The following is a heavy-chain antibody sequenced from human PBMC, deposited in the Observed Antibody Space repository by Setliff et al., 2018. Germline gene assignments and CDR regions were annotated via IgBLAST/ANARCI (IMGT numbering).Heavy chain of an antibody. D-gene: IGHD3-22*01. J-gene: IGHJ3*02. CDR2: IYYSGST. CDR1: GGSISGGGYY. Sequence: SETLSLTCTVSGGSISGGGYYWSWIRQHPRKGLEWIGYIYYSGSTNYTPSLQSRVTLSVDTSRNHFSLKLNPVTAADTAVYYCARSGYYSIDAFDIWGQGTMVTVSS. V-gene: IGHV4-31*03. CDR3: ARSGYYSIDAFDI.